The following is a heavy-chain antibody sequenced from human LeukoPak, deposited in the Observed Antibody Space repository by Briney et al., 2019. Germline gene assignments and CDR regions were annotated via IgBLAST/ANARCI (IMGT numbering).Heavy chain of an antibody. CDR1: GYSISSGYF. CDR2: IYQSETA. V-gene: IGHV4-38-2*02. D-gene: IGHD5-12*01. J-gene: IGHJ4*02. Sequence: PSETLSLTCTVSGYSISSGYFWGWMRQPPGKGLEWIGSIYQSETAHYNPSLKSRVTISVDTSKNQFSLKLRSVMAADTAVYYCARITWNVAPTLVDYWGQGTLVTVSS. CDR3: ARITWNVAPTLVDY.